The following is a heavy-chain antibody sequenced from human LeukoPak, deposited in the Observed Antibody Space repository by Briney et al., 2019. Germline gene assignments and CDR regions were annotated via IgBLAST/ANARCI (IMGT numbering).Heavy chain of an antibody. CDR2: IKQDGSEK. CDR1: GFTFSSYW. Sequence: GGSLRLSCAASGFTFSSYWMSWVRQAPGKGLEWVANIKQDGSEKYYVDSVKGRFTISRDNAKNSLYLQMNSLRAEDTAVYYCARPRSHKGGYYMDVWGKGTTVTISS. J-gene: IGHJ6*03. CDR3: ARPRSHKGGYYMDV. V-gene: IGHV3-7*01. D-gene: IGHD3-16*01.